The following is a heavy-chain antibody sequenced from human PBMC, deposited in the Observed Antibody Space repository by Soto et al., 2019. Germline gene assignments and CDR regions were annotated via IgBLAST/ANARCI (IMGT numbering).Heavy chain of an antibody. CDR3: ARGARIAAAGSYYGMDV. CDR1: GYTFTSYD. CDR2: MNPNSGNT. V-gene: IGHV1-8*01. J-gene: IGHJ6*02. D-gene: IGHD6-13*01. Sequence: SVKVSCKASGYTFTSYDINWVRQATGQGLEWMGWMNPNSGNTGYAQKFQGRVTMTRNTSISTAYMELSSLRSEDTAVYYCARGARIAAAGSYYGMDVWGQGTTVTVSS.